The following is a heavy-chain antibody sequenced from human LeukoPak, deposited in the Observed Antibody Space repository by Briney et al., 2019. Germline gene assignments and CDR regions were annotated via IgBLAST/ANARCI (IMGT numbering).Heavy chain of an antibody. Sequence: GASVKVSCKTSGYTFTQFAINWMRQAPGQGLEWMGWISAYNGNTNYAQRLQGRVTMTTDTSTSTAYMELRSLRSDDTAVYYCARDRDYGDYNTQDLFVYWGQGTLVTVSS. CDR1: GYTFTQFA. D-gene: IGHD4-17*01. V-gene: IGHV1-18*01. CDR2: ISAYNGNT. CDR3: ARDRDYGDYNTQDLFVY. J-gene: IGHJ4*02.